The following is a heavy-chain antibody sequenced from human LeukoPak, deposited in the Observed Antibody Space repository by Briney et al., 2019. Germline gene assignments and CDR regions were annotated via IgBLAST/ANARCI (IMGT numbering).Heavy chain of an antibody. CDR3: SLGYCSSTSCYVFDY. Sequence: ASVKVSCKASGYTFTSCGISWVRQAPGQGLEWMGWISAYNGNTNYAQKLQGRVTMTTDTSTSTAYMELRSLRSDDTAVYYCSLGYCSSTSCYVFDYWGQGTLVTVSS. D-gene: IGHD2-2*01. V-gene: IGHV1-18*01. J-gene: IGHJ4*02. CDR2: ISAYNGNT. CDR1: GYTFTSCG.